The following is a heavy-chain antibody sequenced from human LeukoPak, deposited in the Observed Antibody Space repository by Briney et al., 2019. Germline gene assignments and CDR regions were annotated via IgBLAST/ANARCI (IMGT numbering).Heavy chain of an antibody. CDR3: ARTTVTSGNWFDP. CDR2: INHSGST. J-gene: IGHJ5*02. CDR1: GGSFSGYY. Sequence: SETLSLTCAVYGGSFSGYYWSWIRQPPGKGLGWIGEINHSGSTNYNPSLKSRVTISVDTSKNQFSLKLSSVTAADTAVYYCARTTVTSGNWFDPWGQGTLVTVSS. V-gene: IGHV4-34*01. D-gene: IGHD4-17*01.